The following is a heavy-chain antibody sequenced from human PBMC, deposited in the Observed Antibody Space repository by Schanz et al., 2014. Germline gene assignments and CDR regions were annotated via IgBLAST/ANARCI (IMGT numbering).Heavy chain of an antibody. V-gene: IGHV4-31*03. J-gene: IGHJ5*02. CDR3: AREPLSGYNWFDP. CDR1: GGSISSGGYY. Sequence: QVQLQESGPGLVKPSQTLSLTCTVSGGSISSGGYYWSWIRQHPGKGLEWIGYISYSGVTYYNPSLKSRVTISMHTSKNQFSLKLSSVTAADTAVYYCAREPLSGYNWFDPWGQGSLVTVSS. CDR2: ISYSGVT. D-gene: IGHD6-25*01.